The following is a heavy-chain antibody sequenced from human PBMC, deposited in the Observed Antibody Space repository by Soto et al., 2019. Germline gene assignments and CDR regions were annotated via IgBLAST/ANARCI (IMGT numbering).Heavy chain of an antibody. CDR2: IRSQASGGTT. V-gene: IGHV3-49*04. Sequence: PGGSLRLSCTASGFTLGDYAMSWARKAPGTGLERVGFIRSQASGGTTEYAASVKGRFSISRDDSKSIAYLQMNSLKTEDTAVYYCTRGGQYSSGWYPGYFDYWGQGFLVTVSA. J-gene: IGHJ4*02. CDR1: GFTLGDYA. CDR3: TRGGQYSSGWYPGYFDY. D-gene: IGHD6-19*01.